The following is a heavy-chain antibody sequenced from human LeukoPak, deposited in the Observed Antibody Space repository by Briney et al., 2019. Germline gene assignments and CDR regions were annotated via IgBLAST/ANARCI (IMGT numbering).Heavy chain of an antibody. Sequence: GESLKISCKGSGYSFTSFWIGWVRQMPGKGLEWMGIIYPGDSDTRYSPSFQGQVTISADKSISTAYLQWSSLKASDTAMYYCARQPRRGVNYYYGMDVWGQGTTVTVSS. V-gene: IGHV5-51*01. CDR2: IYPGDSDT. D-gene: IGHD1-26*01. CDR1: GYSFTSFW. CDR3: ARQPRRGVNYYYGMDV. J-gene: IGHJ6*02.